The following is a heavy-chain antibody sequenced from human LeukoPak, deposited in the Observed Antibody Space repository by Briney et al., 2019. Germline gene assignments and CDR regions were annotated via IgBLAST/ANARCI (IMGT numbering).Heavy chain of an antibody. CDR3: AKDLWSGGSCCDAFDI. CDR2: ISGSGGST. Sequence: PRGSLRLSCAASGFTFSSYAMSWVRQAPGKGLEWVSGISGSGGSTYYADAVKGRFTISRDNSKNTLYLQMNSLRVEDTAVYYCAKDLWSGGSCCDAFDIWGQGTMVTVSS. CDR1: GFTFSSYA. V-gene: IGHV3-23*01. D-gene: IGHD2-15*01. J-gene: IGHJ3*02.